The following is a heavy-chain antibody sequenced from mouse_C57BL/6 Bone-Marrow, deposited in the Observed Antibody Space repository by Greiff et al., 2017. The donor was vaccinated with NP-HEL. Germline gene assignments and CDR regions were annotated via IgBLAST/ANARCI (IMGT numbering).Heavy chain of an antibody. CDR1: GYTFTSYW. CDR3: ARWSTMITTSYYYAMDY. V-gene: IGHV1-69*01. CDR2: IDPSDSYT. J-gene: IGHJ4*01. Sequence: QVQLQQPGAELVMPGASVKLSCKASGYTFTSYWMHWVKQRPGQGLEWIGEIDPSDSYTNYNQKFKGKSTLTVDKSSSTAYMQLSSLTSEDSAVYYCARWSTMITTSYYYAMDYWGQGTSVTVSS. D-gene: IGHD2-4*01.